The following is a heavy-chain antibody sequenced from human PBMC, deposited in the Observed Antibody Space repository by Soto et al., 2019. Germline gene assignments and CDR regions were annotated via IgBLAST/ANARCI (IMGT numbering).Heavy chain of an antibody. CDR2: ISGGSRNI. CDR3: ARDGRRGYDMDV. Sequence: EVQLVESGGALVQPGGSLRLSCAASGFTFSSHSLNWVRQAQGKGLEWVSYISGGSRNIYYADSGKGRFTIYRDNAKNSLYLQMNSLRDEDTAVYYCARDGRRGYDMDVWGQGTTVTVSS. J-gene: IGHJ6*02. D-gene: IGHD1-26*01. CDR1: GFTFSSHS. V-gene: IGHV3-48*02.